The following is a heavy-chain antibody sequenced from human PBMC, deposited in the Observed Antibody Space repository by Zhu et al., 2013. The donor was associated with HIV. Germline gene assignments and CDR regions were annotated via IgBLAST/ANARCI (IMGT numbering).Heavy chain of an antibody. CDR3: ARGWGQYQLLYSFDY. J-gene: IGHJ4*02. D-gene: IGHD2-2*02. Sequence: QVQLQESGPGLVKPSETLSLTCGVSGYSISGGYYWGWIRQPPGKGLEWIGSIYHSGSTYCDPSLKSRVTISVDTSKNQFSLKLSSVTAADTAVYYCARGWGQYQLLYSFDYWGQGTLVTVSS. CDR1: GYSISGGYY. CDR2: IYHSGST. V-gene: IGHV4-38-2*01.